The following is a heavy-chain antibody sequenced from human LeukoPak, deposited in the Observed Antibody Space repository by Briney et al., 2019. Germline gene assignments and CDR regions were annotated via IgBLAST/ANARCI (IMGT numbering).Heavy chain of an antibody. V-gene: IGHV1-18*01. J-gene: IGHJ4*02. CDR1: GYTFNNHG. CDR3: ARGVALGYFDWSGS. D-gene: IGHD3-9*01. CDR2: ISPYNGNT. Sequence: ASVKVSCKASGYTFNNHGINWVRQAPGQGLEWMGWISPYNGNTHYAQNVQDRITMTTETSTSTAYLEVRSLRFDDTAVYYCARGVALGYFDWSGSWGQGTLVTVSS.